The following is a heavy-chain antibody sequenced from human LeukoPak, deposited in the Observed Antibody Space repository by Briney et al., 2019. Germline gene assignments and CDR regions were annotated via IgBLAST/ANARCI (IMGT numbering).Heavy chain of an antibody. CDR2: ISSSGSTI. Sequence: GGSLRLSCAASGFTSSDYYMGWIRQAPGKGLEWVSYISSSGSTIYYADSVKGRFTISRDNAKNSLYLQMNSLRAEDTAVYYCAKDIVAAGLFFDYWGQGTLVTVSS. D-gene: IGHD6-13*01. J-gene: IGHJ4*02. V-gene: IGHV3-11*01. CDR3: AKDIVAAGLFFDY. CDR1: GFTSSDYY.